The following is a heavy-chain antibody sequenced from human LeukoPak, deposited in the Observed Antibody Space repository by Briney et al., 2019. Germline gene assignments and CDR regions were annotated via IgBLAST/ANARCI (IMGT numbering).Heavy chain of an antibody. CDR2: IYNGGII. J-gene: IGHJ4*02. Sequence: SETLSLTCTVSGDSISRYYWSWIRQPAGKGLEWIGRIYNGGIITYNPSLKSRVTMSIDTSNNQFSLRLRFVTAADTAVYYCARTRYYYNSRSYGAPYYFDYWGQGTLVTVSS. CDR3: ARTRYYYNSRSYGAPYYFDY. V-gene: IGHV4-4*07. CDR1: GDSISRYY. D-gene: IGHD3-10*01.